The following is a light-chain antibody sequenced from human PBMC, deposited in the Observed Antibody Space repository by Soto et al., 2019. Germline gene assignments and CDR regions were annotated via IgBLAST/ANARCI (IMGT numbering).Light chain of an antibody. CDR2: DAS. CDR1: QSISSW. J-gene: IGKJ1*01. V-gene: IGKV1-5*01. Sequence: DIQMTQSPSTLSASVGDRVTITCRASQSISSWLAWYQQKPGKAPKLLIYDASSLESGVPSRFSGSGAGTEFTHTFSSLQPDDFATDNYQHYNSYPWTFGQGTKVEMK. CDR3: QHYNSYPWT.